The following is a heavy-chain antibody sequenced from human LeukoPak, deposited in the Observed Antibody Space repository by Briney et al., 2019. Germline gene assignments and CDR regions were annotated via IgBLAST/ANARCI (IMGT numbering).Heavy chain of an antibody. Sequence: PSETLSLTCTVSGGSVSSGSYYWSWIRQPPGKGLEWIGYIYYSGSTNYNPSLKSRVTISVDTSKNQFSLKLSSVTAADTAVYYCARDLGYGDLGWGQGTLVTASS. V-gene: IGHV4-61*01. CDR3: ARDLGYGDLG. D-gene: IGHD4-17*01. CDR1: GGSVSSGSYY. J-gene: IGHJ4*02. CDR2: IYYSGST.